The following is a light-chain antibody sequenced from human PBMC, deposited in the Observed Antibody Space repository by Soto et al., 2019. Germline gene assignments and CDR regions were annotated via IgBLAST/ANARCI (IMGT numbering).Light chain of an antibody. CDR2: DAS. CDR1: QSISSW. V-gene: IGKV1-5*01. CDR3: QQYNSYSLT. J-gene: IGKJ1*01. Sequence: DIQMTQSPSTLSASVGDRVTITCRASQSISSWLAWYQQKPGKAPKLLIYDASSLESGVPSRFSGSGSGTEFTLTISSLQPDEFATYYCQQYNSYSLTFGQGTEVEIK.